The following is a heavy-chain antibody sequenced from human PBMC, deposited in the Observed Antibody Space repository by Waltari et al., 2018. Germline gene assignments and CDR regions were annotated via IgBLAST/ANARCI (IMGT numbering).Heavy chain of an antibody. Sequence: EVQLVESGGGLIQPGGSLRLSCAASGFSISANYMSWVRQAPGKGLEWFSFINSGGTTYYADSVKGRFTISRDNSKNTVYLQMNSLRAEDTAMYYCARDSKFDPWGQGTLVTVSS. J-gene: IGHJ5*02. V-gene: IGHV3-53*01. CDR2: INSGGTT. CDR1: GFSISANY. D-gene: IGHD4-4*01. CDR3: ARDSKFDP.